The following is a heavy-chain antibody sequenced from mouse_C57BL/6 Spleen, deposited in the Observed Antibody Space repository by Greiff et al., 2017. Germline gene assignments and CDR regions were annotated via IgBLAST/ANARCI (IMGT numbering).Heavy chain of an antibody. D-gene: IGHD1-1*01. CDR2: ISSGGDYI. J-gene: IGHJ4*01. V-gene: IGHV5-9-1*02. CDR1: GFTFSSYA. Sequence: EVQLVESGEGLVKPGGSLKLSCAASGFTFSSYAMSWVRQTPEKRLEWVAYISSGGDYIYYADTVKGRFTISRDNARNTLYLQMSSLKSEDTAMYYCTRDPGYGSSYNYYAMDYWGQGTSVTVSS. CDR3: TRDPGYGSSYNYYAMDY.